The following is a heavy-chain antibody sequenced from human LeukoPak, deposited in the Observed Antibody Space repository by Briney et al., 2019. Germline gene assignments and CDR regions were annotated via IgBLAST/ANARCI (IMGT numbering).Heavy chain of an antibody. D-gene: IGHD2-21*02. CDR2: ISSNGGST. CDR3: ARAAYCGGDCYSGPLDY. Sequence: PGGSLRLSCAASGFTFSSYAMHWVRQAPGKGLEYVSVISSNGGSTYYANSVKGRFTISRDNSKNTLYLQMGSLRAEDMAVYYCARAAYCGGDCYSGPLDYWGQGTLVTVSS. V-gene: IGHV3-64*01. CDR1: GFTFSSYA. J-gene: IGHJ4*02.